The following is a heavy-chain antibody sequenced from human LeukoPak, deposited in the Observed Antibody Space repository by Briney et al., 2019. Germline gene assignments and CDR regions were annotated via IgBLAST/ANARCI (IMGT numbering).Heavy chain of an antibody. CDR3: ATTTRSSSWDY. J-gene: IGHJ4*02. V-gene: IGHV3-7*01. CDR2: IKQDGSET. Sequence: PGGSLRLSCAASGFTFNKYWMCWVRRAPGKGLEWVANIKQDGSETNYVDSMKGRFTISRDNSRNSLYLQMNSLRAEDTAVYYCATTTRSSSWDYWGQGTLVTVSS. CDR1: GFTFNKYW. D-gene: IGHD2-2*01.